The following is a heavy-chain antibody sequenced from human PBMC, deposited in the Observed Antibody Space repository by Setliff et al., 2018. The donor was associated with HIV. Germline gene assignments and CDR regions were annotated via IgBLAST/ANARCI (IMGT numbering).Heavy chain of an antibody. CDR2: SYTSGST. CDR1: GGSISSGSYY. Sequence: PSETLSLTCTVSGGSISSGSYYWSWIRQPAGKGLEWIGHSYTSGSTNYNPSLKSRVTISQATSKRQFSLRLTSVTAADTAVYYCAIFFVTSVTTQDHWGQGTLVTVSS. CDR3: AIFFVTSVTTQDH. J-gene: IGHJ4*02. V-gene: IGHV4-61*09. D-gene: IGHD4-17*01.